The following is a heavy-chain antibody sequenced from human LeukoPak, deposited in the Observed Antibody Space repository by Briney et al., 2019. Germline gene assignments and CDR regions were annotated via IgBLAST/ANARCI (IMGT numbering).Heavy chain of an antibody. J-gene: IGHJ4*02. V-gene: IGHV4-30-4*08. CDR2: IYYSGST. Sequence: SETLSLTCTVSGGSISSGDYYWSWIRQPPGKGLEWIGYIYYSGSTYYNPSLKSRVTISVDTSKNQFSLKLSSVTAADAAVYYCAREGEYSSSLHWGQGTLVTVSS. CDR3: AREGEYSSSLH. D-gene: IGHD6-6*01. CDR1: GGSISSGDYY.